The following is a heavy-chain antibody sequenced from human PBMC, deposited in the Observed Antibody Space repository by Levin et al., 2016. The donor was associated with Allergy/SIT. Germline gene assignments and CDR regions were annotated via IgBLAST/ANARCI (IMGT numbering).Heavy chain of an antibody. CDR3: ARGEPVYYYYYGMDV. V-gene: IGHV7-4-1*02. Sequence: WVRQAPGQGLEWMGWINTNTGNPTYAQGFTGRFVFSLDTSVSTAYLQISSLKAEDTAVYYCARGEPVYYYYYGMDVWGQGTTVTVSS. CDR2: INTNTGNP. J-gene: IGHJ6*02. D-gene: IGHD1-26*01.